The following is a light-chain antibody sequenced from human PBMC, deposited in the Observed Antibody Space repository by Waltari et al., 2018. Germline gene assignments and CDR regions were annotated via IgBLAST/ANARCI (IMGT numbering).Light chain of an antibody. Sequence: QSALTQPRSVSGSPGQSVTISCTGTSSDVGRYDYVSWYQQRPGEAPKFIMYDVIKRPSGFPDRLFGYKSGETASLTISGLQTEDEGHYYCCSYGGAYRVLFGGGTKLTVL. CDR1: SSDVGRYDY. CDR2: DVI. CDR3: CSYGGAYRVL. V-gene: IGLV2-11*01. J-gene: IGLJ2*01.